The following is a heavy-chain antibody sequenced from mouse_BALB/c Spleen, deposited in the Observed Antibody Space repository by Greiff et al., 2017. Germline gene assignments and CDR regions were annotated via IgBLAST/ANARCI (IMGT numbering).Heavy chain of an antibody. J-gene: IGHJ3*01. CDR2: ISYDGSN. D-gene: IGHD2-4*01. Sequence: DVQLQESGPGLVKPSQSLSLTCSVTGYSITSGYYWNWIRQFPGNKLEWMGYISYDGSNNYNPSLKNRISITRDTSKNQFFLKLNSVTTEDTATYYCARGTMRYPFAYWGQGTLVTVSA. V-gene: IGHV3-6*02. CDR3: ARGTMRYPFAY. CDR1: GYSITSGYY.